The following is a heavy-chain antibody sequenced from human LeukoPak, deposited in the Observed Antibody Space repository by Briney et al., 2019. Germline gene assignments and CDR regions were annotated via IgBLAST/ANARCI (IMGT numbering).Heavy chain of an antibody. Sequence: SETLSLTCTVSGGSINSGNYYWGWIRHPPGKGLEWVGSIDHSGSTYYSPSLKSRVTISVDTSKDQFSLKLSSLIVADAAVYFCARHSPPNSSDFYQYYGMDVWGQGTTVTVSS. CDR1: GGSINSGNYY. V-gene: IGHV4-39*01. J-gene: IGHJ6*02. D-gene: IGHD2/OR15-2a*01. CDR2: IDHSGST. CDR3: ARHSPPNSSDFYQYYGMDV.